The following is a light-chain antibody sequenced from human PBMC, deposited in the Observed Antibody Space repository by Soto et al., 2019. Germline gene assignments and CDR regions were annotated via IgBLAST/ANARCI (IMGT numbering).Light chain of an antibody. V-gene: IGLV2-11*01. CDR2: DVN. CDR1: SSDVSGYTY. J-gene: IGLJ2*01. CDR3: CSYAGTYTFL. Sequence: QSALTQPRSVSGSPGQSVTISCTGTSSDVSGYTYVSWYQRHPGKAPKLMIYDVNKRPSGVPDRFSGSKSGSTASLTISGLQAEDEADYYCCSYAGTYTFLFGGGTKLTVL.